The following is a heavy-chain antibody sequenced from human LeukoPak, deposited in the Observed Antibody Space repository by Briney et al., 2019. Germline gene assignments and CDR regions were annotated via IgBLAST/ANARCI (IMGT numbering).Heavy chain of an antibody. CDR3: ARQSPHYYDSSGSPDY. CDR2: IYPGDSDT. CDR1: GYSFTSYW. J-gene: IGHJ4*02. D-gene: IGHD3-22*01. V-gene: IGHV5-51*01. Sequence: GESLKISCKGSGYSFTSYWIGWVRQMPGKGLEWMGIIYPGDSDTRYSPSFQGQVTISADKSISTAYLQWSSLKASDTAMYYCARQSPHYYDSSGSPDYWGQGTLVTVSS.